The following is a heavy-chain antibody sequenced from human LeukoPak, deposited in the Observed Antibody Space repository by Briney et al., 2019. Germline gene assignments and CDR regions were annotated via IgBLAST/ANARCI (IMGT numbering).Heavy chain of an antibody. Sequence: GESLKISCKGSGYSFTSYWIGWVRQMPGKGLEWMGIIYPGDSDTRYSPSFQGQVTISADKSISTAYLQWSSLKASDTAMYYCARASIAAAGTPGWFDPWGQGTLVTVSS. CDR1: GYSFTSYW. CDR2: IYPGDSDT. J-gene: IGHJ5*02. V-gene: IGHV5-51*01. D-gene: IGHD6-13*01. CDR3: ARASIAAAGTPGWFDP.